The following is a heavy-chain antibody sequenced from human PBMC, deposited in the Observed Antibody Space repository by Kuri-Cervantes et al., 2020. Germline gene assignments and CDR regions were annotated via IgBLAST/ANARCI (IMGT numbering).Heavy chain of an antibody. CDR1: GYSISSGYY. J-gene: IGHJ5*02. D-gene: IGHD1-26*01. Sequence: GSLRLSCTVSGYSISSGYYWGWIRQPPGKGLEWIGSIYHSGSTYYNPSLKSRVTISVDTSKNQFSLKLSSVTAADTAVYYCARGPRWVRSRYNWFDPWGQGTLVTVSS. V-gene: IGHV4-38-2*02. CDR2: IYHSGST. CDR3: ARGPRWVRSRYNWFDP.